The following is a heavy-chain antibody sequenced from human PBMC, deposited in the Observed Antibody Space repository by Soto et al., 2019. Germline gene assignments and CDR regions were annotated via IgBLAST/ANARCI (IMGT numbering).Heavy chain of an antibody. CDR1: GGSFSTYY. J-gene: IGHJ5*02. Sequence: SETLSLTCVVSGGSFSTYYYNWIRQSPGKGLEWIGEINHSGNNNYNPSLKSRVTISVDTSKNQFSLKLSSVTAADTAVYYCARDINGGSSGYPAYVNWFDPWGQGTLVTVSS. D-gene: IGHD3-22*01. V-gene: IGHV4-34*09. CDR3: ARDINGGSSGYPAYVNWFDP. CDR2: INHSGNN.